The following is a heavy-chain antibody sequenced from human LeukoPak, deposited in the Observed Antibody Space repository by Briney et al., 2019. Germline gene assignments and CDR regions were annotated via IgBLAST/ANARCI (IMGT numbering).Heavy chain of an antibody. D-gene: IGHD1-1*01. Sequence: SETLSLTCAVSGDSIGSNKWWTWVRQPPGKGLEWIGEIHHSGRLNYSPSLKSRDTISVDKSKNHFSLNLNSITPADTAIYYCARGGDWKFDYWGRGALVTVSS. J-gene: IGHJ4*02. CDR1: GDSIGSNKW. CDR2: IHHSGRL. V-gene: IGHV4-4*02. CDR3: ARGGDWKFDY.